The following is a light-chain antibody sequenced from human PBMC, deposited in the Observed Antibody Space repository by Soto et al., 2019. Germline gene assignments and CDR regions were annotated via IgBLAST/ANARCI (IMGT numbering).Light chain of an antibody. CDR3: QQYYSXXXXT. V-gene: IGKV4-1*01. J-gene: IGKJ4*01. Sequence: DIVMTQSPDSLAVSLGERATINCKSSQSVLYSSNNKNYLAWYQQKPGQPPKLLIYWASTRESGVPDRFSGSGSXXDFTLTIXXXXXXXVAVYYCQQYYSXXXXTFGXG. CDR2: WAS. CDR1: QSVLYSSNNKNY.